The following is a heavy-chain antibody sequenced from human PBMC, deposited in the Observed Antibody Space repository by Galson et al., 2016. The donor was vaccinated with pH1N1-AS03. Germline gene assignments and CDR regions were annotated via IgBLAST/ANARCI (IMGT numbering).Heavy chain of an antibody. D-gene: IGHD1-26*01. Sequence: SVKVSCKASGYIFTDFYVHWVRQAPGQGLEWMGWINPENGVTNYAQKFQAWVTMTGDTSISTAYMELHGLKSDDTAVYYCARDPRGPCSSATCATTYYFGMDVWGQGTTVIVSS. CDR2: INPENGVT. CDR1: GYIFTDFY. CDR3: ARDPRGPCSSATCATTYYFGMDV. V-gene: IGHV1-2*04. J-gene: IGHJ6*02.